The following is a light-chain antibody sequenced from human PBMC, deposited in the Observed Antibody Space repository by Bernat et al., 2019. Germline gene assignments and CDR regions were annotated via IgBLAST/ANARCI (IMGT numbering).Light chain of an antibody. V-gene: IGKV3-20*01. CDR3: HQYSLTPYT. CDR2: GAS. CDR1: QSVNYNH. J-gene: IGKJ2*01. Sequence: ENVLTQSPGTLSLSPGERATLYCRASQSVNYNHLAWSQQKPGQAPRLLLYGASNRAAGIPDRFSGSGSGTEFILTIARLEPEDVAVYYCHQYSLTPYTFGQGTKLGIK.